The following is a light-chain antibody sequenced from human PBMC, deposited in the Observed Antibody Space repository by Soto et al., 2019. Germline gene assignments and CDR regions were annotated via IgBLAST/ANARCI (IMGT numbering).Light chain of an antibody. Sequence: QSVLTQPASVSGSPGQSITISCTGTSSDVGGYNYVSWYQQHPGQAPKLMIYEVSNRPSGVSNRFSGSKSGNTASLTISGLQAEDEAEYYCSSYTSSSTLYVFGTGTKLTVL. J-gene: IGLJ1*01. V-gene: IGLV2-14*01. CDR3: SSYTSSSTLYV. CDR1: SSDVGGYNY. CDR2: EVS.